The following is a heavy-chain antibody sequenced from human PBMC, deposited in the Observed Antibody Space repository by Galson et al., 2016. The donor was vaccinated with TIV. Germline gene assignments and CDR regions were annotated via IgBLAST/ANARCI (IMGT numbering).Heavy chain of an antibody. D-gene: IGHD5-18*01. V-gene: IGHV5-51*03. CDR3: ARAPGYSGYNYGYFDF. CDR1: GFSFGSYW. J-gene: IGHJ4*02. CDR2: MYPADSDF. Sequence: QSGAEVKKPGESLETSCKGSGFSFGSYWIAWVRQMPGKGLEWMGIMYPADSDFKYSPSFEGQVTISADEFTNTAYLRWSSLEASDTAMYYCARAPGYSGYNYGYFDFWGQGTQVTVSS.